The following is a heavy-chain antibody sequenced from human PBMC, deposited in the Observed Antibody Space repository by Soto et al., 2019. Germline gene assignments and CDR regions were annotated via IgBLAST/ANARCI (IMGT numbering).Heavy chain of an antibody. CDR1: GGSISVQSYY. J-gene: IGHJ5*02. V-gene: IGHV4-39*01. D-gene: IGHD1-20*01. CDR2: SYYSGTT. Sequence: PSETLSLTCTVSGGSISVQSYYWTWIRQPPGKGLEWIGSSYYSGTTYFNPSLKSRAAISVDTSNNQFSLRLTSVTAADTAVYYCTRRYNWNDYYFDPWGQGTPVTVSS. CDR3: TRRYNWNDYYFDP.